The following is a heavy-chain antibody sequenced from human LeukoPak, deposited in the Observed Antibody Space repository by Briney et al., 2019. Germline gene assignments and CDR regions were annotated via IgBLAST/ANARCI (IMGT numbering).Heavy chain of an antibody. J-gene: IGHJ4*02. D-gene: IGHD4-11*01. Sequence: GESLKISCKGSGYTFTTYWIGWVRQMPGKGLGWMGIIFPGGSDTRYSPSFQGQVTISADTSINTAYLQWSSLRASDTAMYYCAGGPFLQSLDYWGQGTLVTVSS. CDR3: AGGPFLQSLDY. CDR1: GYTFTTYW. CDR2: IFPGGSDT. V-gene: IGHV5-51*01.